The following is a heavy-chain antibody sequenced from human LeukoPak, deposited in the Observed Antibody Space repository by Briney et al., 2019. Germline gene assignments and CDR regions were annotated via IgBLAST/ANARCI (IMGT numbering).Heavy chain of an antibody. V-gene: IGHV1-46*01. D-gene: IGHD3-22*01. Sequence: ASVKVSCKASGYTFTSYYMHWVRQAPGQGLEWMGIISPSGGSTSYAQKFQGRVTMTRDTSTSTVYMELSSLRSEDTAVYYCAREFGGDSSGSSIDHWGQGTLVTVSS. CDR1: GYTFTSYY. CDR3: AREFGGDSSGSSIDH. J-gene: IGHJ4*02. CDR2: ISPSGGST.